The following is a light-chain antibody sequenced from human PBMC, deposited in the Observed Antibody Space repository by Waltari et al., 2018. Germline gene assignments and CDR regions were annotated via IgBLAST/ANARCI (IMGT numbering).Light chain of an antibody. J-gene: IGKJ1*01. CDR2: AVS. Sequence: DIQMTQSPSSLSASVGDRVTITCRASQSIARYLNWYQQKPGKAPKLLVYAVSTLPSGVPSRFSGSGSGTDFTLTINTLQPEDFATYYCQQSYSTLSWTFGQGTKVEMK. CDR3: QQSYSTLSWT. CDR1: QSIARY. V-gene: IGKV1-39*01.